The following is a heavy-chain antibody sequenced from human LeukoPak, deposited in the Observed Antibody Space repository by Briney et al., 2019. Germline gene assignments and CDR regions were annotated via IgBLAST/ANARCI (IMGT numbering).Heavy chain of an antibody. V-gene: IGHV3-33*06. D-gene: IGHD1-26*01. CDR3: AKSRGPTPLGDAGADV. J-gene: IGHJ6*04. CDR1: GFKFNDYG. Sequence: PGGSLRLSCTASGFKFNDYGMYWVRLPPQKGPEWVALVWFDNSNEHYADSVKGRFFISRNNDENTLFLHMNSLTVEDTAVYYCAKSRGPTPLGDAGADVWGKGTAVTVSA. CDR2: VWFDNSNE.